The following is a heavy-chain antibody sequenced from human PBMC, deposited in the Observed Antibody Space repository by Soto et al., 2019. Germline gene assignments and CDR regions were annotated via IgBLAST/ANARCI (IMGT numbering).Heavy chain of an antibody. D-gene: IGHD5-12*01. V-gene: IGHV3-30*18. CDR2: ISHDGSNK. CDR3: AKGSTRWLQSLLDY. J-gene: IGHJ4*02. Sequence: QVQVVESGGGVVQPGRSVRLSCAVSGFTFSIFGMHWVRQAPGKGLEWVAVISHDGSNKYYAEFVRGRFTISRDNSKNTLYLQMNSLTIEDTAVYYCAKGSTRWLQSLLDYWGQGTLVTVSS. CDR1: GFTFSIFG.